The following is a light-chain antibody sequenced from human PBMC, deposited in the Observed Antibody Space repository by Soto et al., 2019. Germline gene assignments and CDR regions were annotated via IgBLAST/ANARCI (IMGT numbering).Light chain of an antibody. CDR2: DAS. CDR3: LQYNQWPPLT. J-gene: IGKJ4*01. V-gene: IGKV3-15*01. CDR1: QSVSSD. Sequence: EIVMTQSPATLSVSPGESATIYCRASQSVSSDLAWYQQKPGQAPRLLIYDASTWATGIPARFSGRGSGTELNLTISSLQSEDFALYYCLQYNQWPPLTFGGGTNVEV.